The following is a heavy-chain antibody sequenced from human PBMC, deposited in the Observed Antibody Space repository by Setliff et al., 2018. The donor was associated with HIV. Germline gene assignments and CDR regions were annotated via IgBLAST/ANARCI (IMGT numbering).Heavy chain of an antibody. V-gene: IGHV4-59*01. Sequence: PSETLSLTCTVSGDSISSYYWSWIRQPPGKGLEWIGYIYYSGSTNYNPSLKSRVTISVDTSKNQLSLKLSSVTAADTAVYYCARLPDIDSWPFDYWAQGTLVTVSS. CDR3: ARLPDIDSWPFDY. J-gene: IGHJ4*02. CDR2: IYYSGST. CDR1: GDSISSYY. D-gene: IGHD6-13*01.